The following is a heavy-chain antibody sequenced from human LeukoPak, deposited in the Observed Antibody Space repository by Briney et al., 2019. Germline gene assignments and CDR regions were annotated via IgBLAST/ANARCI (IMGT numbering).Heavy chain of an antibody. D-gene: IGHD4-17*01. Sequence: SETLSLTCTVSGGSISSSSYYWGWIRQPPGKGLEWIGSIYYSGSTYYNPSLKSRVTISVDTSKNQFSLKLSSVTAADTAVYYCARFTGVTTGTFYYYYYGMDVWGQGTTVTVSS. V-gene: IGHV4-39*07. J-gene: IGHJ6*02. CDR1: GGSISSSSYY. CDR3: ARFTGVTTGTFYYYYYGMDV. CDR2: IYYSGST.